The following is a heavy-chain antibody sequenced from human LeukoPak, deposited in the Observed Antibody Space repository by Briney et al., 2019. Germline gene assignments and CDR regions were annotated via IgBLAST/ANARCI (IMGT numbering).Heavy chain of an antibody. D-gene: IGHD2-2*02. V-gene: IGHV3-64*01. J-gene: IGHJ4*02. CDR3: ARSDCGSASCYTGSN. CDR2: ISSDGGTT. Sequence: GGSLRLSCAASGFTFSSYWMHWVRQAPGKGLEYVSGISSDGGTTYYANSVKGRFTISIDNSKNTLYLQMGSLRAEDMAVYYCARSDCGSASCYTGSNWGQGTLVTVSS. CDR1: GFTFSSYW.